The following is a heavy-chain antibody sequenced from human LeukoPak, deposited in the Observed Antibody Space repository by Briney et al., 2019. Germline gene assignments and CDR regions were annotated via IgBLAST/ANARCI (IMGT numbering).Heavy chain of an antibody. Sequence: QSGGSLRLSCAASGFTFNNYNMHCVRQTAGKGLEWVSAVGIAGHTLYAGSVKGRLSIYRDNAESSLFLQMNSLRAGDTAVYYCAREGRMGTADAFDVWGQGTMVTVSS. CDR1: GFTFNNYN. D-gene: IGHD1-14*01. CDR3: AREGRMGTADAFDV. CDR2: VGIAGHT. J-gene: IGHJ3*01. V-gene: IGHV3-13*01.